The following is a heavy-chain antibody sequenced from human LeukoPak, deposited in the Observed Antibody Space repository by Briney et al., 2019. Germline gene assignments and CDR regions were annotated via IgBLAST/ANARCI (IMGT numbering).Heavy chain of an antibody. Sequence: GGSLILSCSASGFTFSSFAMHWVRQAPGKGLEYVAAISRNGGSTYYADSVKGRFTISRDNSKSTLYLQMSSLRAEDTAVYLCVKDLRSDFMGVLSRYLSYWGQGTLVTVSS. CDR3: VKDLRSDFMGVLSRYLSY. D-gene: IGHD2/OR15-2a*01. J-gene: IGHJ4*02. CDR1: GFTFSSFA. V-gene: IGHV3-64D*09. CDR2: ISRNGGST.